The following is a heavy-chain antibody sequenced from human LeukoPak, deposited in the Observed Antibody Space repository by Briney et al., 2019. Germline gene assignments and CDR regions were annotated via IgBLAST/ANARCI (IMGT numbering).Heavy chain of an antibody. V-gene: IGHV1-18*01. CDR1: GYTFTSYG. J-gene: IGHJ4*02. CDR3: ARISYGSGSVGY. D-gene: IGHD3-10*01. CDR2: ISAYNGNT. Sequence: ASVKVSCKASGYTFTSYGISWMRQAPGQGLEWMGWISAYNGNTNYAQKLQGRVTMTTDTSTSTAYMELSSLRSEDTAVYYCARISYGSGSVGYWGQGTLVTVSS.